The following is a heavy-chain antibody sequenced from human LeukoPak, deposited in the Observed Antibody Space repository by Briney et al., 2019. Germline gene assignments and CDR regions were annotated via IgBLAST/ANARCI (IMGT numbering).Heavy chain of an antibody. J-gene: IGHJ3*02. CDR2: INPNSGGT. CDR3: ARVGRQQLSDAFDI. D-gene: IGHD6-13*01. Sequence: KVSCKASGYTFTGYYMHWVRQAPGQGLEWMGWINPNSGGTNYAQKFQGWVTMTRDMSISTAYMELSRLRSDDTAVYYCARVGRQQLSDAFDIWGQGTMVTVSS. CDR1: GYTFTGYY. V-gene: IGHV1-2*04.